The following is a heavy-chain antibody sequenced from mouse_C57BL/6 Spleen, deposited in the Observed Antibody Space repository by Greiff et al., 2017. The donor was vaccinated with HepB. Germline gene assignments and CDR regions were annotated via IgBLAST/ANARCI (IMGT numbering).Heavy chain of an antibody. CDR2: INPGSGGT. V-gene: IGHV1-54*01. J-gene: IGHJ2*01. Sequence: QVQLKESGAELVRPGTSVKVSCKASGYAFTNYLIEWVKQRPGQGLEWIGVINPGSGGTKYNEKFKGKAKLTADKSSITDYMQLSSLTSEDSAVYFCARWGDSSGHPYYFDYWGQGTTLTVSS. D-gene: IGHD3-2*02. CDR3: ARWGDSSGHPYYFDY. CDR1: GYAFTNYL.